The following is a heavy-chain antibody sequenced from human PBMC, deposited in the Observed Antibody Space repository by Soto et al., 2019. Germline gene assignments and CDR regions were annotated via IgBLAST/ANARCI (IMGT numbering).Heavy chain of an antibody. J-gene: IGHJ6*02. CDR2: INPSGGST. D-gene: IGHD3-3*01. CDR1: GYTLTSYY. CDR3: ARGGTIFGVVIYYYYGMDV. Sequence: ASVKVSCKASGYTLTSYYMHWVRQAPGQGLEWMGIINPSGGSTSYAQKFQGRVTMTRDTSTSTVYMELSSLRSEDTAVYYCARGGTIFGVVIYYYYGMDVWGQGTTVTVSS. V-gene: IGHV1-46*01.